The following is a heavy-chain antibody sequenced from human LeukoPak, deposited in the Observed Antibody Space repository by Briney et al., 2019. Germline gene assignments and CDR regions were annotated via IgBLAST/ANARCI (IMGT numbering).Heavy chain of an antibody. D-gene: IGHD6-13*01. CDR3: ARGDGSSWFPYFDY. V-gene: IGHV3-11*04. CDR2: ITTSSSNI. Sequence: GGSLRLSCAASGFTFSDYYMSWIRQAPGKGLEWVSYITTSSSNIYYADSVKGRFTISRDNAKNSLYLQMNSLRAEDTAVYYCARGDGSSWFPYFDYWGQGTLVTVSS. CDR1: GFTFSDYY. J-gene: IGHJ4*02.